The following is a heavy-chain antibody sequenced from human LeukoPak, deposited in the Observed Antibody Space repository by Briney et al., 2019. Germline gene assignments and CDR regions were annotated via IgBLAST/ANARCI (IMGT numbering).Heavy chain of an antibody. Sequence: GGALRLSCAASGFTFDDYAMHWVRQAPGKGLEWVSLISKDGGSTYYADPLKGRFTISRDNRQNSLYLKMNSLRSEDTAFYYCAKGRQWLIDSWGQGTLVTASS. CDR3: AKGRQWLIDS. J-gene: IGHJ4*02. D-gene: IGHD6-19*01. CDR2: ISKDGGST. V-gene: IGHV3-43*02. CDR1: GFTFDDYA.